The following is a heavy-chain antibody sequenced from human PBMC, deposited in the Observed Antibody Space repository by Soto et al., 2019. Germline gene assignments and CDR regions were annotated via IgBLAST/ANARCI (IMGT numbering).Heavy chain of an antibody. CDR1: GDSITSGGYS. CDR3: ARWTYNYFDP. CDR2: IYHSGST. V-gene: IGHV4-30-2*01. Sequence: QLQLQESGSGLVKPSQTLSLTCDVSGDSITSGGYSWSCLRQAPVKGLEWIGYIYHSGSTYYHPSLRSRVTFSFDRSKNQLSLRLRSVTAADKAVDYCARWTYNYFDPWGQGTLVTVSS. J-gene: IGHJ5*02.